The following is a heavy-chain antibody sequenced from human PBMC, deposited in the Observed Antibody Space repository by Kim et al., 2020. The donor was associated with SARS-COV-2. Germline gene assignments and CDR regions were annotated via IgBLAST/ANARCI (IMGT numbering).Heavy chain of an antibody. J-gene: IGHJ3*02. D-gene: IGHD2-2*01. CDR1: GFTFSSYW. Sequence: GGSLRLSCAASGFTFSSYWMYWVRQAPGKGLVWVSRINGDGSSTSYADSVKGRFTISRDNAKNTLYLQMNSLTAEDTAVYYCARGAASSTSSHSTPGAFDIWGQGTMVTVSS. V-gene: IGHV3-74*01. CDR2: INGDGSST. CDR3: ARGAASSTSSHSTPGAFDI.